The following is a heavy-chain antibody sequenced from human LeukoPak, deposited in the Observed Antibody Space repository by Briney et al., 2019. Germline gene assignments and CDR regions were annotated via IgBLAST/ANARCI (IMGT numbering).Heavy chain of an antibody. CDR3: ARGGYSYGYMGYSDY. D-gene: IGHD5-18*01. V-gene: IGHV1-18*01. Sequence: ASVKVSCKASGYTFNYYGISWVRQAPGQGLEWMGWISAYTGSTNYAQRLQGRVTMTTDTSTSTAYMELRSLRSDATAVYYCARGGYSYGYMGYSDYWGQGTLVTVSS. J-gene: IGHJ4*02. CDR2: ISAYTGST. CDR1: GYTFNYYG.